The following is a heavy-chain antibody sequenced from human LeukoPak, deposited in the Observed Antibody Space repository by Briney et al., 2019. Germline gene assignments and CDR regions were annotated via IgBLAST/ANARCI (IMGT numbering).Heavy chain of an antibody. V-gene: IGHV3-30*04. CDR3: ARDFTPEWFDIH. CDR2: ISYDGSDE. J-gene: IGHJ4*02. Sequence: PGRSLRLSCVASGLAFSSHSMHWVRQAPGKGLEWVGVISYDGSDEYYTDSVKGRFTISRDNSKNTVYLQMNSLRADDTAVYYCARDFTPEWFDIHWGQGTLVTVS. CDR1: GLAFSSHS. D-gene: IGHD3-3*01.